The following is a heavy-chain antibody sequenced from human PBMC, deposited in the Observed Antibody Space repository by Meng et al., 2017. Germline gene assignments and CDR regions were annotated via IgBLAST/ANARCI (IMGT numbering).Heavy chain of an antibody. CDR2: IYHSGST. CDR3: ASRATMVRGVPNWFDS. Sequence: QRQASAPGLVKPSGARSLTCSSAGGSIARSNWWSWVRQPPGKGLEWIGEIYHSGSTNYNPSLKSRVTISVDKSKNQFSLKLSSVTAADTAVYYCASRATMVRGVPNWFDSWGQGTLVTVSS. V-gene: IGHV4-4*02. J-gene: IGHJ5*01. D-gene: IGHD3-10*01. CDR1: GGSIARSNW.